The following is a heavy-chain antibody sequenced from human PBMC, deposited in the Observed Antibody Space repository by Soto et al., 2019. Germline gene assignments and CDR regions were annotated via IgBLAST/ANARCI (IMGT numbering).Heavy chain of an antibody. J-gene: IGHJ4*02. CDR2: VYPGDSDT. Sequence: LTISCKASGYSLSSYWIGWVRQMPGKGLEWMGLVYPGDSDTRYSPSFRGQVTISVDKSSSTAYLQWSSLKASDTAIYYCTRRAGYIDYWGQGTLVTVSS. D-gene: IGHD6-13*01. CDR3: TRRAGYIDY. CDR1: GYSLSSYW. V-gene: IGHV5-51*01.